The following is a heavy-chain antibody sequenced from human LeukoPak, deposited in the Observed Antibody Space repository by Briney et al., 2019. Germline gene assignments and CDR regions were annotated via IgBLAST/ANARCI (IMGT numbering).Heavy chain of an antibody. CDR1: EFTFSRYW. D-gene: IGHD5-24*01. J-gene: IGHJ4*01. Sequence: PGGSLRLSCAASEFTFSRYWMHWVRQAPGKGLVWVSRINSDGSSTTYADSVKGRFTISRDNAKNTLYLEMNSLRAEDTAVYYCARGSTRWDLDYWGQGTLVTVSS. CDR2: INSDGSST. CDR3: ARGSTRWDLDY. V-gene: IGHV3-74*01.